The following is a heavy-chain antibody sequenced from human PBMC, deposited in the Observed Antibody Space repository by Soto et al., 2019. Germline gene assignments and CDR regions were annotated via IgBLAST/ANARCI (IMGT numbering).Heavy chain of an antibody. V-gene: IGHV1-2*02. J-gene: IGHJ4*02. CDR3: AANPRHDTDPLWPY. CDR2: INPKSGGT. CDR1: GYSFTGYS. Sequence: ASVKVSCKTSGYSFTGYSVHWVRQAPGHGPEWMGWINPKSGGTKYAQKFQGRVTMTRDTSISTVFMELSRVTSDDTAVYYCAANPRHDTDPLWPYWGQGTLVTVSS. D-gene: IGHD3-16*01.